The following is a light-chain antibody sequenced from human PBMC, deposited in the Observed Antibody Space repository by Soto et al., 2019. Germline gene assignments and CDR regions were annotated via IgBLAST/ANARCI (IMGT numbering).Light chain of an antibody. J-gene: IGKJ1*01. V-gene: IGKV1-5*03. Sequence: DIQMTQSPSTLSASVGDRVTITCRASQSINNWLAWYQQKPGKAPKLLIYKASNLDIGVPSRFSGSGSGTDFILTISRLQPDDFATYYCQQDDTYWTFGQGTKVEIK. CDR1: QSINNW. CDR2: KAS. CDR3: QQDDTYWT.